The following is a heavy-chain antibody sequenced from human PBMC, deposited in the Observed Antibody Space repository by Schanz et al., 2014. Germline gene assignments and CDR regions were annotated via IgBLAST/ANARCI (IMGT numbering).Heavy chain of an antibody. J-gene: IGHJ4*02. Sequence: QVQLVQSGAEVKKPGASVKVSCEASGYTFTSYGITWVRQAPGQGLEWMGIINPSGGSTSYAQKFQGRVTMTRDTSTSTVYMELSSLRSEDTAVYYCARDGEAAAGCDYWGQGTLVTVSS. V-gene: IGHV1-46*03. CDR3: ARDGEAAAGCDY. CDR2: INPSGGST. D-gene: IGHD6-13*01. CDR1: GYTFTSYG.